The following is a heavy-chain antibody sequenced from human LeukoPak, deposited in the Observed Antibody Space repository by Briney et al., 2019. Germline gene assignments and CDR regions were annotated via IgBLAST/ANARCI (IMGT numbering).Heavy chain of an antibody. D-gene: IGHD2-15*01. J-gene: IGHJ5*02. Sequence: ASVKVSCKASGYTFTSYGISWVRQAPGQGLEWMGWISAYNGNTNYAQKLQGRVTMTTETSTSTAYMELRSLRSDDTAVYYYARDPRIVVVAATHWFDPWGQGTLVTVSS. CDR2: ISAYNGNT. V-gene: IGHV1-18*01. CDR3: ARDPRIVVVAATHWFDP. CDR1: GYTFTSYG.